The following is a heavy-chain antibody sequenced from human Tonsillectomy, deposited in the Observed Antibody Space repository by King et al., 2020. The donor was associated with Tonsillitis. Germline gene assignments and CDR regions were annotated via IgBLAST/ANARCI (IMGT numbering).Heavy chain of an antibody. CDR3: ARDTNYYDSSGYKDVFDI. CDR1: GFTFSTYW. CDR2: IRRDGSEK. Sequence: VQLVESGGGLVQPGGSLRLSCAASGFTFSTYWMTRVRQAPGKGLEWVANIRRDGSEKHYVDSVKGRFTISRDNAQNSLYLQMNSLRAEDTAVYYCARDTNYYDSSGYKDVFDIWGQGTTVTVSP. V-gene: IGHV3-7*03. J-gene: IGHJ3*02. D-gene: IGHD3-22*01.